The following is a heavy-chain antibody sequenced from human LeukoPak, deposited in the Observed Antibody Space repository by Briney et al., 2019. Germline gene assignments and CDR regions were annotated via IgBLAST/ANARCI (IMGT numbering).Heavy chain of an antibody. J-gene: IGHJ4*02. V-gene: IGHV4-39*01. CDR1: GGSISSSSYY. D-gene: IGHD4-17*01. CDR3: ARLGGYGDYLDY. Sequence: PSETLSLTCTVSGGSISSSSYYWGWIRQPPGKGLEWIGSIYYSGSTYYNPSLKSRVTISVDTSKNQFSLKLSSVTAADTAVYYCARLGGYGDYLDYWGQGTLVTVSS. CDR2: IYYSGST.